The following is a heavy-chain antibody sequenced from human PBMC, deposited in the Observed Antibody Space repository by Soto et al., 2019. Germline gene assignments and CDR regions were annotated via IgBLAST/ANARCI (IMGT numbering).Heavy chain of an antibody. CDR1: GVSINSRSYS. V-gene: IGHV4-39*01. CDR3: ASLVVTAHNWFDP. CDR2: FYNNENP. Sequence: SETLSLSCSVSGVSINSRSYSWGWIRQPPGKGLEWIGTFYNNENPNYNPSLKSRVTISVDTSKNQFSLKLSSVTAADTAVYYCASLVVTAHNWFDPWGQGTLVTVSS. D-gene: IGHD2-21*02. J-gene: IGHJ5*02.